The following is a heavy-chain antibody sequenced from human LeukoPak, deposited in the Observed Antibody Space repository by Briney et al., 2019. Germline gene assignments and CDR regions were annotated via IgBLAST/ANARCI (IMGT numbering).Heavy chain of an antibody. J-gene: IGHJ4*02. Sequence: GAALEISCKTSGSNFHSYWIGRGRQPPGKGLQLMGLIYPRDSKTTYSPSFQGQVTLSVDKSIGAAYLEWRSLQASDTAIYYCARVGCSDTACYRLDFWGQGTLVTVSS. V-gene: IGHV5-51*01. D-gene: IGHD2-2*01. CDR3: ARVGCSDTACYRLDF. CDR2: IYPRDSKT. CDR1: GSNFHSYW.